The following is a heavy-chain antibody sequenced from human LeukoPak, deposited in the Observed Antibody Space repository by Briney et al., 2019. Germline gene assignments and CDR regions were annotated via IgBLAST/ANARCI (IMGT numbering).Heavy chain of an antibody. V-gene: IGHV4-30-4*08. CDR1: GGSFSGYY. D-gene: IGHD3-22*01. CDR3: ARGTVVVVITSLDP. CDR2: IYYSGST. J-gene: IGHJ5*02. Sequence: SETLSLTCAVYGGSFSGYYWSWIRQPPGKGLEWIGYIYYSGSTYYNPSPKSRVTISVDTSKNQFSLKLSSVTAADTAVYYCARGTVVVVITSLDPWGQGTLVTVSS.